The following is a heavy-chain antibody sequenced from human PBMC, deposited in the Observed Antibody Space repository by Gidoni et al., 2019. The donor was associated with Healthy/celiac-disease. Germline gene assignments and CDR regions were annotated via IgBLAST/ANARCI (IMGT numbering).Heavy chain of an antibody. CDR1: GFTFSSYE. Sequence: EVQLVESGGGLVQPGGSLRLSCAASGFTFSSYEMNWVRQAPGKGLEWVSYISSSGSTIYYADSVKGRFTISRDNAKNSLYLQMNSLRAEDTAVYYCAGYDFWSGYYTGIGLGYWGQGTLVTVSS. V-gene: IGHV3-48*03. J-gene: IGHJ4*02. CDR3: AGYDFWSGYYTGIGLGY. CDR2: ISSSGSTI. D-gene: IGHD3-3*01.